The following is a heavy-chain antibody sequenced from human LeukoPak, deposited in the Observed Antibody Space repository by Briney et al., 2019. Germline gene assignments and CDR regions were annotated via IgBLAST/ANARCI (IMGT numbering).Heavy chain of an antibody. Sequence: GGSLRLSCAASGFIFTNYFMNWVRQVPGRGLEWVGLIKSKTNGGTTDYTTPVKGRFTISRDDSKNTLYLQMNSLKIEDTAVYYCVRELSGSFDYWGQGTLVAVSS. D-gene: IGHD3-10*01. CDR1: GFIFTNYF. CDR3: VRELSGSFDY. J-gene: IGHJ4*02. V-gene: IGHV3-15*07. CDR2: IKSKTNGGTT.